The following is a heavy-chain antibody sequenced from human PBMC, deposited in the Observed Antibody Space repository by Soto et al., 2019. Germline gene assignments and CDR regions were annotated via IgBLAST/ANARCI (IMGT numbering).Heavy chain of an antibody. CDR3: ARGVLGPGDYYYGMDV. J-gene: IGHJ6*02. Sequence: PGGSLRLSCAASGFTFRNYDIHWVRQAPGEGLEWVSGIGAASDTYYPVPVQGRFTVSRDNAKKSLYLQMNSLRAGDTAVYYCARGVLGPGDYYYGMDVWGQGTTVTVSS. CDR2: IGAASDT. V-gene: IGHV3-13*01. D-gene: IGHD7-27*01. CDR1: GFTFRNYD.